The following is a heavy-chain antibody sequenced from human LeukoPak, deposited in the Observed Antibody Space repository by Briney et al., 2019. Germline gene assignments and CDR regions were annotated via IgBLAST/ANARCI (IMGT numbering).Heavy chain of an antibody. CDR2: INPNSGGT. J-gene: IGHJ4*02. D-gene: IGHD6-13*01. Sequence: GASVKVSCKASGYTLTGYYMHWVRQAPGQGLEWMGWINPNSGGTNYAQKFQGRVTMTRDTSISTAYMELSRLRSDDTAVYYCARAGIAAAAFFDYWGQGTLVTVSS. CDR3: ARAGIAAAAFFDY. V-gene: IGHV1-2*02. CDR1: GYTLTGYY.